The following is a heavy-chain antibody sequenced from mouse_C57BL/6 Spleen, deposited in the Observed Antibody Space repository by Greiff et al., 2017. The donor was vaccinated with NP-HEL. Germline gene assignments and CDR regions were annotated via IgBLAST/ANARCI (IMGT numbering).Heavy chain of an antibody. J-gene: IGHJ4*01. V-gene: IGHV3-6*01. CDR3: ARAHYYRAMDY. Sequence: EVKLMESGPGLVKPSQSLSLTCSVTGYSITSGYYWNWIRQFPGNKLEWMGYISYDGSNNYNPSLKNRISITRDTSKNQFFLKLNSVTTEDTATYYCARAHYYRAMDYWGQGTSVTVSS. D-gene: IGHD1-2*01. CDR2: ISYDGSN. CDR1: GYSITSGYY.